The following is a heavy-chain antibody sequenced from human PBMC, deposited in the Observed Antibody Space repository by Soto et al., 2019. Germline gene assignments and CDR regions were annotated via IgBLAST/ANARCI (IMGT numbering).Heavy chain of an antibody. Sequence: SETLSLTCAVYGGSFSGYYWTWIRQPPGTGLEWIGEINHSGSTNYNPSLKSRVTISVDTSKNQFSLKLTSVTAADTAVYFCSRDKLPGLFDYSGQRTLVTVSS. CDR1: GGSFSGYY. V-gene: IGHV4-34*01. J-gene: IGHJ4*02. CDR3: SRDKLPGLFDY. CDR2: INHSGST.